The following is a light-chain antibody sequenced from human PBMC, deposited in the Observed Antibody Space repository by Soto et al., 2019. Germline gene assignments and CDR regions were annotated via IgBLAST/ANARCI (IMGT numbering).Light chain of an antibody. Sequence: EIVLTHSPATLSLSPCERATLSFSASQRVSSNVAWYQQKPGQAPRRLIYGASSRATGIPDRFSGRGSGTDFTLTISSLEPEDFAVYYCQQRSSWPPTFGQGTRLEIK. CDR2: GAS. CDR3: QQRSSWPPT. V-gene: IGKV3-11*01. CDR1: QRVSSN. J-gene: IGKJ5*01.